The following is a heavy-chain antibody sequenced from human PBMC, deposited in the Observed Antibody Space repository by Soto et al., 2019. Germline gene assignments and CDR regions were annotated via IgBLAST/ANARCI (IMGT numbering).Heavy chain of an antibody. J-gene: IGHJ4*02. V-gene: IGHV3-7*01. CDR2: INQDGSET. CDR1: GFTFSTSW. CDR3: ARDAD. Sequence: ELQLVESGGSLVQPGGSLRLSCATSGFTFSTSWMTWVRQAPGKGLGWVANINQDGSETNYVESVKGRFTISRDNGQNSVYLQMNSLRVEDTAMYYCARDADWGQGTLVTVSS.